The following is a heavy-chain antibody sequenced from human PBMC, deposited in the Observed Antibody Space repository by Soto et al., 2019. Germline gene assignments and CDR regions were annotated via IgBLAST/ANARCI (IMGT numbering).Heavy chain of an antibody. D-gene: IGHD2-2*01. CDR1: GGSISSGGYY. V-gene: IGHV4-31*03. CDR3: ARDRVIVVVPARNYYYYGMDV. Sequence: SETLSLTCTVSGGSISSGGYYWSWIRQHPGKGLEWIGYIYYNGSTYYNPSLKSRVTISVDTSKNQFSLKLSSVTAADTAVYYCARDRVIVVVPARNYYYYGMDVWGQGTTVTVSS. CDR2: IYYNGST. J-gene: IGHJ6*02.